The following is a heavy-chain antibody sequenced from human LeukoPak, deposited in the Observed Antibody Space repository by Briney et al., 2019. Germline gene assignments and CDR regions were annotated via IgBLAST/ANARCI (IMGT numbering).Heavy chain of an antibody. Sequence: GGSLRLSCAASGFTFSSYAMHWVRQAPGKGLEWVAVISYDGSNKYYADSVKGRFTISRDNSKNTLYLQMNSLRAEDTAVYYCAKDRGIVVVPAAMQVDYWGQGTLVTVSS. V-gene: IGHV3-30*04. CDR1: GFTFSSYA. J-gene: IGHJ4*02. D-gene: IGHD2-2*01. CDR3: AKDRGIVVVPAAMQVDY. CDR2: ISYDGSNK.